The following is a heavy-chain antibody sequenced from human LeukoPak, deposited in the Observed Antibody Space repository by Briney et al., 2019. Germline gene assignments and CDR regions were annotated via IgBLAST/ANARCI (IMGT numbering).Heavy chain of an antibody. Sequence: GGSLRLSRAASGFTFSSYWMSWVRQAPGKGLEWVANIKQDGSEKYYVDSVKGRFTISRDNAKNSLYLQMNSLRAEDTAVYYCARDPDYGDYEWDYWGQGTLVTVSS. CDR3: ARDPDYGDYEWDY. CDR1: GFTFSSYW. V-gene: IGHV3-7*01. D-gene: IGHD4-17*01. J-gene: IGHJ4*02. CDR2: IKQDGSEK.